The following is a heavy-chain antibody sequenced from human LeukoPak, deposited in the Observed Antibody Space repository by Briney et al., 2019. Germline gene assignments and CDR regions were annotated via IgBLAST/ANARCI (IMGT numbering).Heavy chain of an antibody. CDR2: INPDGSRT. V-gene: IGHV3-74*01. Sequence: PGGSLRLSCAASASTFSNYLMHWVRQAPGKGLVWVSRINPDGSRTNYADSVAGRFTISRDNAKNTLYLQMNSLRVEDTAVYYCSWDHTCKEDIWGQGTMVSVSS. D-gene: IGHD1-26*01. CDR1: ASTFSNYL. CDR3: SWDHTCKEDI. J-gene: IGHJ3*02.